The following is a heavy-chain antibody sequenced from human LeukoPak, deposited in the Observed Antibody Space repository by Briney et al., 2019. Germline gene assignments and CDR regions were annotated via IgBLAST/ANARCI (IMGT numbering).Heavy chain of an antibody. J-gene: IGHJ4*02. CDR2: MSGSGSVT. D-gene: IGHD3-16*02. V-gene: IGHV3-23*01. CDR3: ATTTRGFRDLSRPFYFDY. Sequence: GGSLRLSCAASGFSFSSYAMSWARQARGKGLEWVSFMSGSGSVTYYVDSVKGGFTISRDNSKNTLYLQMNRLRADDMAIYYCATTTRGFRDLSRPFYFDYWGQGSLVTVSS. CDR1: GFSFSSYA.